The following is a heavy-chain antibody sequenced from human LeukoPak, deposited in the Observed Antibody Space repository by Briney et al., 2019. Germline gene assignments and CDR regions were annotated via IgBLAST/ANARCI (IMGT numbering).Heavy chain of an antibody. V-gene: IGHV4-59*01. CDR1: GGSISTFS. J-gene: IGHJ4*02. Sequence: SEALSLTCTVSGGSISTFSWSWIRQFPGKGLEWIGSIYIKSTNYNPSLKSRVAISVDTSKNQFSLRLDSVTTADTAVYYCARDTTVASGMQYWGQGTLVTASS. D-gene: IGHD6-19*01. CDR3: ARDTTVASGMQY. CDR2: IYIKST.